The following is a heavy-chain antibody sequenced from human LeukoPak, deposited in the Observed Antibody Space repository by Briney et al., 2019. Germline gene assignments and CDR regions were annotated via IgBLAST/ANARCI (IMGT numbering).Heavy chain of an antibody. Sequence: GGSLRLSCAASGFTFSSYSMNWVRQAPGKGLEWVSYISSSSSTIYYADSVKGRFTISRDNAKNSLYLQMNSLIADDTAVYYCAKDFATTGRYPHGSASTWGQGTLVTVSS. D-gene: IGHD3-10*01. CDR2: ISSSSSTI. CDR3: AKDFATTGRYPHGSAST. J-gene: IGHJ4*02. V-gene: IGHV3-48*01. CDR1: GFTFSSYS.